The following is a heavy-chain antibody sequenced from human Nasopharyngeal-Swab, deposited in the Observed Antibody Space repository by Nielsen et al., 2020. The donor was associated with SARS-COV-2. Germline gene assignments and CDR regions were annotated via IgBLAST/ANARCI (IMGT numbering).Heavy chain of an antibody. CDR3: ARGEVLSSTSYNWFDP. J-gene: IGHJ5*02. V-gene: IGHV1-46*01. D-gene: IGHD2-2*01. CDR1: GYTFTGYY. Sequence: ASVKVSCKASGYTFTGYYMHWVRQAPGQGLEWMGIINPSGGSTSYAQKFQGRVTMTRDTSTSTVYMELSSLRSEDTAVYYCARGEVLSSTSYNWFDPWGQGTLVTVSS. CDR2: INPSGGST.